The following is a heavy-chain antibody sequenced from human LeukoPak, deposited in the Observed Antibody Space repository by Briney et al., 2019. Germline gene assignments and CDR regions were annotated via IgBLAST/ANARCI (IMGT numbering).Heavy chain of an antibody. D-gene: IGHD3-10*01. Sequence: GGSLRLSCAASGFTFSTYYMSWVRQAPGKGLEWVGNIRPDGSTTYFVDSVKGRFTISRGNSKNTVYLQMNSLRTEDTAVYYCARSLTMVRAYDYWGQGTLVTVSS. CDR2: IRPDGSTT. J-gene: IGHJ4*02. CDR1: GFTFSTYY. V-gene: IGHV3-7*01. CDR3: ARSLTMVRAYDY.